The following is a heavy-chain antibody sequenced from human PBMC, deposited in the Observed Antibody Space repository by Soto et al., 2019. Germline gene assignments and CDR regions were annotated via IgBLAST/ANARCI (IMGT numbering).Heavy chain of an antibody. J-gene: IGHJ5*02. V-gene: IGHV1-2*02. CDR3: ARAATASNNWFDP. Sequence: VASVKVSCKTSGYTFTGYSVHWVRQAPGQGLEWLGWINPNSGGTDYAQKFLGRVILTRDVSITTAYMEVTSLRSDDTAVYYCARAATASNNWFDPWGQGTLVTVSS. CDR2: INPNSGGT. D-gene: IGHD1-1*01. CDR1: GYTFTGYS.